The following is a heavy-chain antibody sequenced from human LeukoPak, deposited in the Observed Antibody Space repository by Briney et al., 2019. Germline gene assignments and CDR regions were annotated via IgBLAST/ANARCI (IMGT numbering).Heavy chain of an antibody. Sequence: SETLSLTCTVSGVSISTYYWSWIRQPPGKGLEWIGHISYSGSTSYNPSLKSRITISAVTSKNQFSLRLSSVTAADTAVYFCARDKISSGTYHSSDYYYGMDLWGQGTTVTVSS. CDR2: ISYSGST. CDR3: ARDKISSGTYHSSDYYYGMDL. D-gene: IGHD3-10*01. J-gene: IGHJ6*02. CDR1: GVSISTYY. V-gene: IGHV4-59*01.